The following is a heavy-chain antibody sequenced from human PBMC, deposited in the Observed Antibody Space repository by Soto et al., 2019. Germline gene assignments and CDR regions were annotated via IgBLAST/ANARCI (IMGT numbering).Heavy chain of an antibody. CDR1: GGSFSGYY. V-gene: IGHV4-34*01. J-gene: IGHJ5*02. Sequence: SETLSLTCAVYGGSFSGYYWSWIRQPPGKGLEWIGEINHSGSTNHNPSLKSRVTISVDTSKNQLSLKLSSVTAADTAVYYCARGIFLLLGSSPFDPWGQGTLVTVSS. D-gene: IGHD6-13*01. CDR3: ARGIFLLLGSSPFDP. CDR2: INHSGST.